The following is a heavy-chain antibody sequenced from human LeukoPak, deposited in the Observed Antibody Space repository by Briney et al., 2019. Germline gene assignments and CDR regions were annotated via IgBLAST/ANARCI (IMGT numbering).Heavy chain of an antibody. CDR3: ARVGNLYYYDSSGYFIDY. V-gene: IGHV1-69*01. D-gene: IGHD3-22*01. CDR1: RGTFSSYA. CDR2: IIPIFGTA. Sequence: SVKVSCKASRGTFSSYAISWVRQAPGQGLEWMGGIIPIFGTANYAQKFQGRVTITADESTSTAYMELSSLRSEDTAVYYCARVGNLYYYDSSGYFIDYWGQGTLVTVSS. J-gene: IGHJ4*02.